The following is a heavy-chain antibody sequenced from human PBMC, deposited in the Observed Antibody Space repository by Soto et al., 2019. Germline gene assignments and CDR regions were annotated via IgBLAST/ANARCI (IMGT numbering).Heavy chain of an antibody. CDR1: GFTFSSYA. CDR3: AGAPILVVVAATPY. Sequence: GGSLRLSCAASGFTFSSYAMHWVRQAPGKGLEWVAVISYDGSNKYYADSVKGRFTISRDNSKNTLYLQMNSLRAEDTAVYYCAGAPILVVVAATPYWGQGTLVTVSS. CDR2: ISYDGSNK. V-gene: IGHV3-30-3*01. J-gene: IGHJ4*02. D-gene: IGHD2-15*01.